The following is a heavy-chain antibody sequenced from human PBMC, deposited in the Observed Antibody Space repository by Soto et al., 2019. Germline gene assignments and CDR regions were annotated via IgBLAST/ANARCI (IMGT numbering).Heavy chain of an antibody. J-gene: IGHJ6*02. CDR3: ARGVRGAYGMDV. Sequence: QVQLVESGGGVVQPGRSLRLSCAASGFTFSSYAMHWVRQAPGKGLEWVAVISYDGSNKYYADSVKGRFTISRDNSKNTLYLQMHSLRAEDTAVYYCARGVRGAYGMDVWGQGTTVTVSS. V-gene: IGHV3-30-3*01. CDR2: ISYDGSNK. CDR1: GFTFSSYA. D-gene: IGHD3-10*01.